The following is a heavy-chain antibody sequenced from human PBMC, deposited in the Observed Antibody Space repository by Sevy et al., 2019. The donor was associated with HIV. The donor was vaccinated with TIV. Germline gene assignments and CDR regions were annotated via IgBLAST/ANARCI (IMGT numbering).Heavy chain of an antibody. V-gene: IGHV1-18*01. CDR2: ISAYNGNT. Sequence: ASVKVSCKASGYTFTSYGISWVRQAPGQGLEWMGWISAYNGNTNYAQKLKGRVTMTTDTSTGTAYMELRSLRSDDTAVYYCARDPVRGVIIRENNWFDPWGQGTLVTVSS. D-gene: IGHD3-10*01. J-gene: IGHJ5*02. CDR1: GYTFTSYG. CDR3: ARDPVRGVIIRENNWFDP.